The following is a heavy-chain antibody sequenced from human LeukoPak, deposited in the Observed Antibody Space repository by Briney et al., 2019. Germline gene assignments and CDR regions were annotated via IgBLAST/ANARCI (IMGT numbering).Heavy chain of an antibody. J-gene: IGHJ4*02. V-gene: IGHV4-39*01. D-gene: IGHD2-15*01. CDR3: AGRSPLRFPLYYFDY. Sequence: SETLSLTCTASGGSISSSSYYWGWIRQPPGKGLEWIGSIYYSGSTYYNPSLKSRVTISVDTSKNQFSLKLSSVTAADTAVYYCAGRSPLRFPLYYFDYWGQGTLVTVSS. CDR1: GGSISSSSYY. CDR2: IYYSGST.